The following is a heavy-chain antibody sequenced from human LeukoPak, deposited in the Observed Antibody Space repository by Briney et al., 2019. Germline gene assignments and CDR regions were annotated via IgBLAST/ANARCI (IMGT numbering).Heavy chain of an antibody. J-gene: IGHJ6*02. CDR3: AREVRGYCSSTSCYSIYYGMDV. D-gene: IGHD2-2*01. CDR2: INHSGST. CDR1: GGSFSGYY. Sequence: PSETPSLTCAVYGGSFSGYYWSWIRQPPGKGLEWIEEINHSGSTNYNPSLKSRVTISVDTSKNQFSLKLSSVTAADTAVYYCAREVRGYCSSTSCYSIYYGMDVWGQGTTVTVSS. V-gene: IGHV4-34*01.